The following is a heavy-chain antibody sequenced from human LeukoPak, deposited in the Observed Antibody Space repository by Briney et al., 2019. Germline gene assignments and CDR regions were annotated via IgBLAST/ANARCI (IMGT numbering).Heavy chain of an antibody. CDR2: IIPIFGTA. Sequence: SVKVSCKASGGTFSSYAISWVRQAPGQGLEWMGGIIPIFGTANYAQKFQGRVTITADESTSTAYMELSSLRSEDTAVYYCARGKLNGYNLKTWGQGTLVTVSS. V-gene: IGHV1-69*01. D-gene: IGHD5-24*01. J-gene: IGHJ5*02. CDR1: GGTFSSYA. CDR3: ARGKLNGYNLKT.